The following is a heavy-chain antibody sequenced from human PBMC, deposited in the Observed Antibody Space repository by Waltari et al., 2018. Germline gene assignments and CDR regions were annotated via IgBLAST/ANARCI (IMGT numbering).Heavy chain of an antibody. CDR2: IYHSGST. V-gene: IGHV4-38-2*02. Sequence: QVQLQESGPGLVKPSETLSLTCTVSGYSISSGYYWGWIRQPPGKGLEWIGSIYHSGSTYYNPSLKSRVTISVDTSKNQFSLELSSVTAADTAVYYCARVVFSGSRLDYWGQGTLVTVSS. CDR1: GYSISSGYY. D-gene: IGHD1-26*01. CDR3: ARVVFSGSRLDY. J-gene: IGHJ4*02.